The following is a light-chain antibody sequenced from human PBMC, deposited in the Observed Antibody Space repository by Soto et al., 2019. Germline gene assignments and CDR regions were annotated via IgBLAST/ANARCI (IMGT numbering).Light chain of an antibody. CDR1: QSVSSL. J-gene: IGKJ4*01. V-gene: IGKV3-15*01. CDR2: GAS. CDR3: QQYNNWPLT. Sequence: EVVMTQSPATLSVSPGERATLSCRASQSVSSLLAWYQQKPGQAPRLLIYGASTRATGIPDRFSASGSGTEFARTISSLQSGDFAVYYCQQYNNWPLTFGGGTKVEIK.